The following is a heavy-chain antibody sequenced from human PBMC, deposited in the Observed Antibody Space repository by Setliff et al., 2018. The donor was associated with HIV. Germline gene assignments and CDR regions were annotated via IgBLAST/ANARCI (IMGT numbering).Heavy chain of an antibody. V-gene: IGHV4-39*01. CDR2: IFYSAIT. CDR3: ARSKTFYDFWGGYYTHGAFKI. J-gene: IGHJ3*02. Sequence: KPSETLSLTCTVSGGSFTSRSYYWGWIRQPPGKGLEWIGSIFYSAITYYNPSLKSRVTISVDTSKNQFSLNLTSVTAADTAVYYCARSKTFYDFWGGYYTHGAFKIWGLGTMVTVSS. CDR1: GGSFTSRSYY. D-gene: IGHD3-3*01.